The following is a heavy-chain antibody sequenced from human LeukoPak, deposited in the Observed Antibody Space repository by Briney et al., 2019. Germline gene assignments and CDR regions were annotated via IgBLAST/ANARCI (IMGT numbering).Heavy chain of an antibody. Sequence: ASVKVSCKASGYTFTGYYMHWVRQAPGQGLEWMGWINPNSGGTNYAQKLQGWVTMTRDTSISTAYMELSRLRSDDTAVYYCARAKTSSGYTYGYWGQGTLVTVSS. J-gene: IGHJ4*02. CDR2: INPNSGGT. D-gene: IGHD6-19*01. CDR3: ARAKTSSGYTYGY. CDR1: GYTFTGYY. V-gene: IGHV1-2*04.